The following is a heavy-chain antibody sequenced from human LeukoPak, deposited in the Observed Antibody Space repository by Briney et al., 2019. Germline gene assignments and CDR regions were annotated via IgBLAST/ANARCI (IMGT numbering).Heavy chain of an antibody. V-gene: IGHV4-30-2*01. CDR3: ARAASTTTLDY. CDR1: GGSISSRGYS. CDR2: IYHSGST. J-gene: IGHJ4*02. D-gene: IGHD1-1*01. Sequence: TSETLSLTCAVSGGSISSRGYSWSWIRQPPGKGLEWIGYIYHSGSTYYNPSLKSRVTISVDRSKNQFSLKLSSVTAADTAVYYCARAASTTTLDYWGQGTLVTVSS.